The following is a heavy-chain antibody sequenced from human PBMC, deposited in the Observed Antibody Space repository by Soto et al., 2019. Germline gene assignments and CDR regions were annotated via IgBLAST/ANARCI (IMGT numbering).Heavy chain of an antibody. CDR1: GFSLSTSVVG. Sequence: QITLKESGPTLVKPTQTLTLTCTFSGFSLSTSVVGVGWIRQPPGKALEWLALIYWDDDKRYSPSLKSRLTITKDTSKNQVVLTMTNMDPVDTATYYCAHSNGVYGAAEYFQHWGQGTLVTVSS. V-gene: IGHV2-5*02. J-gene: IGHJ1*01. CDR2: IYWDDDK. D-gene: IGHD2-8*01. CDR3: AHSNGVYGAAEYFQH.